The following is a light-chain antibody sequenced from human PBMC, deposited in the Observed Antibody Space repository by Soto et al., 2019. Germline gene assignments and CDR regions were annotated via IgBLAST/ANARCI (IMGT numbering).Light chain of an antibody. V-gene: IGKV3-20*01. J-gene: IGKJ1*01. CDR3: QLYGSSPLWT. CDR1: QSVNSNY. Sequence: EVVLTQSPGTLSLSPGERATLSCRASQSVNSNYLAWYQQKPGQAPRLLIYGASSRAAGIPDRFSGSGSWTDFNLIISRLEPEDFAVYYCQLYGSSPLWTFGQGTKVDMK. CDR2: GAS.